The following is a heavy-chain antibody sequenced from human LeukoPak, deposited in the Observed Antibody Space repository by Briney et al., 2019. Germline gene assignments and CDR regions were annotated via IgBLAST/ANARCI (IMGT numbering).Heavy chain of an antibody. D-gene: IGHD3-9*01. CDR3: ARSAARVLRYFDWLLSPAAYFDY. Sequence: SETLSLTCTVSGGSLGSSTYYWGWIRQPPGRGLEWIGSIYYSGSTYYNPSLKSRVTISVDTSKNQFSLKLSSVTAADTAVYYCARSAARVLRYFDWLLSPAAYFDYWGQGTLVTVSS. J-gene: IGHJ4*02. V-gene: IGHV4-39*01. CDR1: GGSLGSSTYY. CDR2: IYYSGST.